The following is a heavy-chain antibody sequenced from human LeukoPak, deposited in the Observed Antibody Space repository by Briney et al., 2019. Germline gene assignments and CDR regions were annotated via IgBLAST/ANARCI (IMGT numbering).Heavy chain of an antibody. Sequence: GGSLRLSCAASGFTFSSYEMNWVRQAPGKGLEWVALIVWDGESTYYAASVRGRFIISRDNSDSSLYLQMNNLKAEDTAIYYCAKDGSRGYSSTGYYMDAWGKGTTVIVSS. V-gene: IGHV3-43D*04. D-gene: IGHD6-19*01. CDR2: IVWDGEST. CDR1: GFTFSSYE. J-gene: IGHJ6*03. CDR3: AKDGSRGYSSTGYYMDA.